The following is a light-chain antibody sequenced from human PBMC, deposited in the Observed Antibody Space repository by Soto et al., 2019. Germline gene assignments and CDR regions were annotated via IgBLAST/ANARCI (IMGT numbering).Light chain of an antibody. CDR3: SSYTLRNTLVL. Sequence: QSALTQPASVSGSPGQSITISCTGTSSDVGGYNFVSWYQQHPGKAPRLIIYEVSSRPSGVSYRFSGSKSVNTASLTISGLQAEDEADYDCSSYTLRNTLVLFGGGTKLTVL. J-gene: IGLJ3*02. V-gene: IGLV2-14*01. CDR1: SSDVGGYNF. CDR2: EVS.